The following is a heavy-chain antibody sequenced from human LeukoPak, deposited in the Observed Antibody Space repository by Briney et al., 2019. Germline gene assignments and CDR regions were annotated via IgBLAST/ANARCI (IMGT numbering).Heavy chain of an antibody. D-gene: IGHD3-22*01. V-gene: IGHV1-69*05. Sequence: SVKVSCKASGGTFSSYAISWVRQAPGQGLEWMGGIIPIFGTANYAQKFQGRVTMTRDMSTSTVYMELSSLRSEDTAVYYCARDGKYYYDSSGYYNPPTYYFDYWGQGTLVTVSS. CDR2: IIPIFGTA. CDR1: GGTFSSYA. CDR3: ARDGKYYYDSSGYYNPPTYYFDY. J-gene: IGHJ4*02.